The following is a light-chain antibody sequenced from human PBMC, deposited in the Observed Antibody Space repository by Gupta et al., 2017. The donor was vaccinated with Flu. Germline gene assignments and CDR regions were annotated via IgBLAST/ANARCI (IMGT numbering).Light chain of an antibody. CDR2: GAS. Sequence: TQSPATLSVSPGEKVTLSCRSSQEVGGDLAWYQLQPGRAPRLLVHGASAKASGVPRKFTGDGSWSEFTLTITSRQSDESGIYSCHQENYWPTTFGQWTMVKIE. J-gene: IGKJ2*01. V-gene: IGKV3-15*01. CDR3: HQENYWPTT. CDR1: QEVGGD.